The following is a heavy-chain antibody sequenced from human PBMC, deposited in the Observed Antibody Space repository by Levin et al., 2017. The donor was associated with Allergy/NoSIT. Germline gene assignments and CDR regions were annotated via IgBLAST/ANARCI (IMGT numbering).Heavy chain of an antibody. V-gene: IGHV3-30-3*01. J-gene: IGHJ4*02. D-gene: IGHD6-13*01. CDR2: ISYDGSNK. CDR1: GFTFSSYA. CDR3: ARSIAAAGTYFDY. Sequence: GESLKISCAASGFTFSSYAMHWVRQAPGKGLEWVAVISYDGSNKYYADSVKGRFTISRDNSKNTLYLQMNSLRAEDTAVYYCARSIAAAGTYFDYWGQGTLVTVSS.